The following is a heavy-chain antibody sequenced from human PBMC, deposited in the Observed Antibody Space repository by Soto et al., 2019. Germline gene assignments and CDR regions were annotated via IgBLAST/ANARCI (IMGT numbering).Heavy chain of an antibody. CDR2: ISYDGSNK. Sequence: QVQLVESRGGVVQPGRSLRLSCAASGFTFSSYGMHWVRQSPGKGLEWVAVISYDGSNKYYADSVKGRFTISRDNSKNTLYLQMNSLRPEDTAVYYCAKETLGGPLGGSGQVYYCYMDVWGKGTTVTVSS. CDR3: AKETLGGPLGGSGQVYYCYMDV. J-gene: IGHJ6*03. D-gene: IGHD3-10*01. CDR1: GFTFSSYG. V-gene: IGHV3-30*18.